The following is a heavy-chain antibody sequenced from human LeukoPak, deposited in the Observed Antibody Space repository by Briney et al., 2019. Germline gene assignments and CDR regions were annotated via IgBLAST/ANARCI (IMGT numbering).Heavy chain of an antibody. CDR2: ISYDGSNK. CDR1: GFTFRSYA. D-gene: IGHD5-18*01. V-gene: IGHV3-30*04. CDR3: ARERVRGYRYGSPDY. Sequence: PGRSLRLSCAASGFTFRSYAMHWVRQAPGKGLEWVAVISYDGSNKYYANSVKGRFTISRDNSKNTLYLQMNSLRAEDTAVYYCARERVRGYRYGSPDYWGQGTLVTVSS. J-gene: IGHJ4*02.